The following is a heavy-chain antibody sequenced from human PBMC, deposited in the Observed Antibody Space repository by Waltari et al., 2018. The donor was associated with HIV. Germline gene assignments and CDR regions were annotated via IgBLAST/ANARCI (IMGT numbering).Heavy chain of an antibody. Sequence: QLVESGGGLVEPGGSIRLSCEASGFTFTSYWMTWVRQAPGKGLEGVANIKQDGSEKNYVDSVKGRFTISRDNAKNSLYLQMNSLRAEDTAVYYCATSRTFDYWGQGTLVTVSS. CDR1: GFTFTSYW. J-gene: IGHJ4*02. CDR3: ATSRTFDY. CDR2: IKQDGSEK. V-gene: IGHV3-7*01.